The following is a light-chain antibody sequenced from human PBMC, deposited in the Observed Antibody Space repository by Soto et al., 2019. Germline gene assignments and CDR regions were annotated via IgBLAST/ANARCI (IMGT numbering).Light chain of an antibody. J-gene: IGLJ2*01. CDR1: SSDADGYKY. CDR2: EVS. Sequence: QSVLTQPASVSGSPGQSITISCTGSSSDADGYKYVSWYQHHPGKAPKLLIYEVSNRPSGVSNRFSGSKSGNTASLTISGLQAEDEADYYCSSYTERSTVVFGGGTKLTVL. CDR3: SSYTERSTVV. V-gene: IGLV2-14*01.